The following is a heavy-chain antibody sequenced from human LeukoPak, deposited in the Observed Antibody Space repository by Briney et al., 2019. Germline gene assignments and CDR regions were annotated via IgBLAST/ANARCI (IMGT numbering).Heavy chain of an antibody. Sequence: GASVKVSCKASGGTFSSYATSWVRQAPGQGLEWMGGIIPIFGTANYAQKFQGRVTITADESTSTAYMELSSLRSEDTAVYYCARGELWFGESPKSLDYWGQGTLVTVSS. V-gene: IGHV1-69*13. J-gene: IGHJ4*02. CDR1: GGTFSSYA. CDR3: ARGELWFGESPKSLDY. D-gene: IGHD3-10*01. CDR2: IIPIFGTA.